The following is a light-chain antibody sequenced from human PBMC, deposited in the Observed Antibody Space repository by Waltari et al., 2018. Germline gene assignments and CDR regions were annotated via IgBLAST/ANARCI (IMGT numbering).Light chain of an antibody. Sequence: SSDLTQDPSLSVALGQTVRITCQGASLRRYYASWYQQRPGPAPLLVLYGPDNRPSGIPDRFSGSTAGNTASLTITGAQAEDEADYYCHSRETFSTRLFGGGTRLTV. CDR2: GPD. CDR3: HSRETFSTRL. CDR1: SLRRYY. V-gene: IGLV3-19*01. J-gene: IGLJ2*01.